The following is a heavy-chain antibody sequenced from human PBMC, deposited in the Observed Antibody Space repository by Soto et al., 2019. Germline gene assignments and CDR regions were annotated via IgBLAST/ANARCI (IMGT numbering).Heavy chain of an antibody. CDR1: GFTFSDYY. CDR2: ISSSGSTI. CDR3: GSSLPGPVLVLNAFDI. D-gene: IGHD6-13*01. J-gene: IGHJ3*02. V-gene: IGHV3-11*01. Sequence: QVQLVESGGGLVKPGGSLRLSCAASGFTFSDYYMSWIRQAPGKGLEWVSYISSSGSTIYYADSVKGRFTISRDNAKNSMYLPMNSLRAEDTAVYYCGSSLPGPVLVLNAFDIWGPGTMVTVSS.